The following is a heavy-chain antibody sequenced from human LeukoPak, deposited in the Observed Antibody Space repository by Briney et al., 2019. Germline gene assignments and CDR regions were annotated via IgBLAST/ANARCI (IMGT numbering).Heavy chain of an antibody. D-gene: IGHD1-1*01. V-gene: IGHV4-39*07. CDR3: ARDYATEGPGGY. CDR1: GGSISSSSYY. CDR2: IYYGGST. Sequence: SETLSLTCTVSGGSISSSSYYWGWIRQPPGKGLEWIGSIYYGGSTYYNPSLKSRVTISVDTSKNQFSLKLSSVTAADTAVYYCARDYATEGPGGYWGQGTLVTVSS. J-gene: IGHJ4*02.